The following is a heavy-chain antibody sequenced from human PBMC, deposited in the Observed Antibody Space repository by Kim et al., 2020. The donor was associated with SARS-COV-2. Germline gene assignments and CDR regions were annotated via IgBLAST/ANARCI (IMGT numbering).Heavy chain of an antibody. V-gene: IGHV3-23*01. J-gene: IGHJ4*02. Sequence: GGSLRLSCAASGFTFSSFAMNWVRQAPGKGLEWVSAITGSGGSTYYADSVKGRFTISRDNSKNTLYLQMSSLRAEDTALYYCAKDQGGTYPYYFDFWGQGTLITVSS. CDR3: AKDQGGTYPYYFDF. D-gene: IGHD1-26*01. CDR2: ITGSGGST. CDR1: GFTFSSFA.